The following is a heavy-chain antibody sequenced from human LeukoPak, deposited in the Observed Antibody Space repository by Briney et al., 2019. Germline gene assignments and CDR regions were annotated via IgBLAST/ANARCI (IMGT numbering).Heavy chain of an antibody. CDR2: IYYSGST. CDR3: ARVSVGPYYYGMDV. D-gene: IGHD1-26*01. Sequence: SETLSLTCTVSGGSISSYYWSWIRQPPGKGLEWIGYIYYSGSTNYNPSLKSRVTISVDTSKNQFSLKLSSVTAADTAVYYCARVSVGPYYYGMDVWGQGTTVTVSS. V-gene: IGHV4-59*01. CDR1: GGSISSYY. J-gene: IGHJ6*02.